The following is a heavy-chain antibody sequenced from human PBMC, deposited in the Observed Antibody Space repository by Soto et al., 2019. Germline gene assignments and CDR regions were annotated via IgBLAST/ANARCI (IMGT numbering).Heavy chain of an antibody. Sequence: PGGSLRLSCAASGFTFSSYSMNWVRQAPGKGLEWVSSISSSSSYIYYADSVKGRFTISRDNAKNSLYLQMNSLRAEDTAVYYCATDDHNLSDGYGMDVWGQGTTVTVSS. CDR3: ATDDHNLSDGYGMDV. J-gene: IGHJ6*02. D-gene: IGHD1-1*01. CDR2: ISSSSSYI. CDR1: GFTFSSYS. V-gene: IGHV3-21*01.